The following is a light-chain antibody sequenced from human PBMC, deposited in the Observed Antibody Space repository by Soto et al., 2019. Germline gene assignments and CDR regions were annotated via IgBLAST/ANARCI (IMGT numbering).Light chain of an antibody. CDR3: QQYGSSPPT. Sequence: EIVMTQSPATLLLSTGETATLSCRASQSVRKNLAWYQQKPGQAPRLLIYGASSRATGTPDRFSGSGSGTDFTLTINRLEPEDFALYYCQQYGSSPPTFGQGTKVDIK. CDR1: QSVRKN. J-gene: IGKJ1*01. CDR2: GAS. V-gene: IGKV3-20*01.